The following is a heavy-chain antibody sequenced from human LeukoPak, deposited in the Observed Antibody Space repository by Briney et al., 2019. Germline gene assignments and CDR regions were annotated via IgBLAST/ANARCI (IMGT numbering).Heavy chain of an antibody. D-gene: IGHD2-2*01. V-gene: IGHV4-34*01. CDR3: ARVGSTPAKFDH. J-gene: IGHJ4*02. CDR1: GVSFSLYS. CDR2: INFSGYT. Sequence: PSETLSLTCAVSGVSFSLYSWTWIRQSPGKGLECIGEINFSGYTKYNPSLKSRVTMSVDTSKNQFSLKLASVTAADTAIYFCARVGSTPAKFDHWGQGTLVTVSS.